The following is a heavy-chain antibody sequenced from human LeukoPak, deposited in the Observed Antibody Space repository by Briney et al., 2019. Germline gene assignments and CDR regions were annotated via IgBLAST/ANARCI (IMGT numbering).Heavy chain of an antibody. V-gene: IGHV1-69*13. D-gene: IGHD4-17*01. CDR1: GGTFSSYA. J-gene: IGHJ3*02. CDR2: IIPIFGTA. Sequence: SVKVSCKASGGTFSSYAISWVRQAPGQGLEWMGGIIPIFGTANYAQKFQGRVTITADESTSTAYMELSSLRSEDTAVYYCARDPNYGEDAFDIWGQGTMVTVSS. CDR3: ARDPNYGEDAFDI.